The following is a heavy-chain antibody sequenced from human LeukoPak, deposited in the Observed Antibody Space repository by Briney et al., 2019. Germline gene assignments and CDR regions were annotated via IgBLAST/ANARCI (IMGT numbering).Heavy chain of an antibody. J-gene: IGHJ6*03. Sequence: GESLKISCKGSGYSFTNYWIGWVRQMPGKGLEWMGIIYPGDSETRYSPSFQGQVTISADKSISTAYLQWSSLKASDTAMYYCARHETTVDYYYYMDVWGKGTTVTVSS. CDR3: ARHETTVDYYYYMDV. CDR1: GYSFTNYW. V-gene: IGHV5-51*01. D-gene: IGHD4-11*01. CDR2: IYPGDSET.